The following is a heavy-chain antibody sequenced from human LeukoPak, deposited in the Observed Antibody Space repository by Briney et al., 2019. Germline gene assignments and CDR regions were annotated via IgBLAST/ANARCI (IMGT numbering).Heavy chain of an antibody. CDR3: ARAAEWDVLTGYYTDAFDI. Sequence: PGGSLTLSCAASGFTFSSYSMNWVRQAPGKGLEWVSSISSSSSYIYYADSVKGRFTISRDNAKNSLYLQMNSLRAEDTAVYYCARAAEWDVLTGYYTDAFDIWGQGTMVTVSS. D-gene: IGHD3-9*01. CDR1: GFTFSSYS. J-gene: IGHJ3*02. V-gene: IGHV3-21*01. CDR2: ISSSSSYI.